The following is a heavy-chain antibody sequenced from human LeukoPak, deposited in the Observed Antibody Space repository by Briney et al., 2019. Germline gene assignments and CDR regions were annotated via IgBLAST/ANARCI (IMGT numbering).Heavy chain of an antibody. CDR2: INPNSGDT. J-gene: IGHJ4*02. V-gene: IGHV1-2*02. Sequence: ASEKVSCKASGYTFTGHYMHWVRQAPGQGLEWMGWINPNSGDTNYAQKFQGRVTMTRATSISTAYMELSRLSFDDTAVYYCAREAVVRGIIITNFDYWGQGTLVTVSS. D-gene: IGHD3-10*01. CDR1: GYTFTGHY. CDR3: AREAVVRGIIITNFDY.